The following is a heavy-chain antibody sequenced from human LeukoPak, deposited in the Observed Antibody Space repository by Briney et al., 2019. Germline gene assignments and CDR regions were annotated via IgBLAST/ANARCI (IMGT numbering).Heavy chain of an antibody. CDR2: IRSKAYGGTT. V-gene: IGHV3-49*04. Sequence: GGSLRLSCTASGFTFGDYAMSWVRQAPGKGLEWVAFIRSKAYGGTTEYAASVKGRFTISRDDSKSIAYLQMNSLKTEDTAVYYCTREIALFDYWGQGTLVTVSS. J-gene: IGHJ4*02. CDR1: GFTFGDYA. CDR3: TREIALFDY. D-gene: IGHD3-22*01.